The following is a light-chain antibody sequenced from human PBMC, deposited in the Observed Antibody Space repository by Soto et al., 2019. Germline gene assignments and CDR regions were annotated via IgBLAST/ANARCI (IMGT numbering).Light chain of an antibody. J-gene: IGLJ2*01. CDR2: DVT. V-gene: IGLV2-11*01. Sequence: QSALTQPRSVSGSPGQSVTISCTGTSRDVGGYNYVSWYQQHPGKVPKLMIYDVTKRPSGVPDRFSGSKSGNTASLTISGLQAEDEADYYCSSYAGSYVIFGGGTKLTV. CDR3: SSYAGSYVI. CDR1: SRDVGGYNY.